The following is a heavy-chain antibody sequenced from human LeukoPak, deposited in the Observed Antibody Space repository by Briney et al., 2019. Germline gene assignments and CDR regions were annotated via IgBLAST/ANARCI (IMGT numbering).Heavy chain of an antibody. CDR3: ARALGGAPPI. J-gene: IGHJ4*02. V-gene: IGHV4-59*11. Sequence: SETLSLTCTVSGGSISSHYWSWIRQPPGQGLEWIGYIYNSGTTNYNPSLKSRVTISVDTSKNQFSLNLSSVTAADTAVYYCARALGGAPPIWGQGTLVTVSS. CDR2: IYNSGTT. CDR1: GGSISSHY. D-gene: IGHD1-26*01.